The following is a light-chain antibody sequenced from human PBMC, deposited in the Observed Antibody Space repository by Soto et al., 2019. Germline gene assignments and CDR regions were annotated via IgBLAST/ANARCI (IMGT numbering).Light chain of an antibody. Sequence: EIAMTQSPATLSASPGERATLSCRASRSMSSELAWYQQRPGQPPRLLIYVASTTATSVPDRFTGSGSGSGFTPPVTVLQSEDLAVYAGPEANNSPHTFGRGTRLDI. CDR2: VAS. J-gene: IGKJ2*01. CDR1: RSMSSE. V-gene: IGKV3-15*01. CDR3: PEANNSPHT.